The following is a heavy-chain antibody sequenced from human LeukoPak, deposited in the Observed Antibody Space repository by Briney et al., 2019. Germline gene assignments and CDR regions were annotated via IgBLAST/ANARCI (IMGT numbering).Heavy chain of an antibody. CDR1: DFTFSNYV. CDR2: ISGSGGST. V-gene: IGHV3-23*01. CDR3: ARDETNGGIDY. Sequence: PGGSLRLSCAASDFTFSNYVMSWVRQAPGKGLEWVSTISGSGGSTYYADSVKGRFTISRDNSKNTLYLQMNSLRAEGTAVYYCARDETNGGIDYWGQGTLVTVSS. J-gene: IGHJ4*02. D-gene: IGHD7-27*01.